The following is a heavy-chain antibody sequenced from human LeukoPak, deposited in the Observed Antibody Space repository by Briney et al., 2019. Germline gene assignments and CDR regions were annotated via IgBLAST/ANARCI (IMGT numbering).Heavy chain of an antibody. CDR3: AKAGDAGPPDY. D-gene: IGHD7-27*01. J-gene: IGHJ4*02. Sequence: PGGSLRLSCAASGFTFSSYSMNWVRQAPGKGLEWVSSISSSSSYIYYADSVKGRITISRDNAKNSLYLQINSLRIEDTALYYCAKAGDAGPPDYWGQGTLVTVSS. CDR2: ISSSSSYI. CDR1: GFTFSSYS. V-gene: IGHV3-21*04.